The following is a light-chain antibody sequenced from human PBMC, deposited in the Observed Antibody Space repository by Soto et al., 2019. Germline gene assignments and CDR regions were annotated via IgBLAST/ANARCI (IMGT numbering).Light chain of an antibody. J-gene: IGKJ1*01. Sequence: EIVLTQSPGTLSLSPGERATLSCRASQSVSSSYLAWYQQKPGQAPSLLIYGASSRATGIPDRFRGSGSGTDFTLTISRLEPEDFAVYYCHQYGSSPTWTFGQGTKVEIK. CDR3: HQYGSSPTWT. V-gene: IGKV3-20*01. CDR1: QSVSSSY. CDR2: GAS.